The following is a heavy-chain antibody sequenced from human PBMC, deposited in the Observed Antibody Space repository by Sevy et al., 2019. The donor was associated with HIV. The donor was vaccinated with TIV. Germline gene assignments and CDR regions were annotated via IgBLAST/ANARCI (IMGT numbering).Heavy chain of an antibody. V-gene: IGHV3-30-3*01. CDR2: ISNDGSNK. CDR1: GFTFSSYA. CDR3: VRVGGSSNWFDP. Sequence: GGSLRLSCAGSGFTFSSYAMHWVRQAPGKGLEWVAVISNDGSNKYYADSVKDRLTISRDNSRNTLYLQMDSLRIEDTAVYYCVRVGGSSNWFDPWGQGTLVTVSS. D-gene: IGHD1-26*01. J-gene: IGHJ5*02.